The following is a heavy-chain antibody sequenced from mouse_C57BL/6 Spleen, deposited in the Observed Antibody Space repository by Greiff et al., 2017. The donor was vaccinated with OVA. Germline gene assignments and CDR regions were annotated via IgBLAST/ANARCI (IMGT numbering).Heavy chain of an antibody. V-gene: IGHV1-26*01. CDR2: INPNNGGT. Sequence: VQLQQSGPELVKPGASVKISCKASGYTFTDYYMNWVKQSHGKSLEWIGDINPNNGGTSYNQKFKGKATLTVDKSSSTAYMELRSLTSEDSAVYYCARGLYGSSYGWYFDVWGTGTTVTVSS. D-gene: IGHD1-1*01. CDR3: ARGLYGSSYGWYFDV. J-gene: IGHJ1*03. CDR1: GYTFTDYY.